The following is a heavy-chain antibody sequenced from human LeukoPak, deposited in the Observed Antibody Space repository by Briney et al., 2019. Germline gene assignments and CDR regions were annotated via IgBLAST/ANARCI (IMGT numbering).Heavy chain of an antibody. V-gene: IGHV3-21*01. CDR2: ISSSTSYI. J-gene: IGHJ4*02. D-gene: IGHD2-15*01. CDR1: GFTFSSYS. Sequence: GGSLRLSCAASGFTFSSYSMNWVRQAPGKGLEWVSYISSSTSYIYYADSVKGRFTISRDNAKNSLYLQMNSLRAEDTAVYYCARGPTYCSGGSCYSTGTDYWGQGTLVTVSS. CDR3: ARGPTYCSGGSCYSTGTDY.